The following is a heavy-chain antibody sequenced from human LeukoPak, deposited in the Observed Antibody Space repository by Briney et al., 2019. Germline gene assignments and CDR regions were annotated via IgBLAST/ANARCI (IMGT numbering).Heavy chain of an antibody. J-gene: IGHJ3*02. CDR3: AREIAVAGENDALDI. CDR1: GGSISSYY. V-gene: IGHV4-59*01. CDR2: IYYSGST. D-gene: IGHD6-19*01. Sequence: PSETLSLTCIVSGGSISSYYWSWIRQPPGKGLEWIGYIYYSGSTNYNPSLKSRVTISVDTSKNQFSLKLSSVTAADTAVYYCAREIAVAGENDALDIWGQGTMVTVSS.